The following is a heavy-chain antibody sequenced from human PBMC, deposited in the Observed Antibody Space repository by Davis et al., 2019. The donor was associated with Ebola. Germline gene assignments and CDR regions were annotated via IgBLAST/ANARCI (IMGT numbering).Heavy chain of an antibody. V-gene: IGHV3-48*02. J-gene: IGHJ6*02. CDR3: ARGGTLYGMDV. D-gene: IGHD1-1*01. Sequence: GESLKISCAASGFTFSSYSMNWVRQAPGKGLEWVSYISSSSTIYYADSVKGRFTISRDNAKNSLYLQMNSLRDEDTAVYYCARGGTLYGMDVWGQGTTVTVSS. CDR2: ISSSSTI. CDR1: GFTFSSYS.